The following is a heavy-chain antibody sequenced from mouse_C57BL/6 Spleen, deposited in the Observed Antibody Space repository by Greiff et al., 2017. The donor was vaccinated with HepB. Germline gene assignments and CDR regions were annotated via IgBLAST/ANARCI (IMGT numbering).Heavy chain of an antibody. CDR2: ISDGGSYT. CDR1: GFTFSSYA. Sequence: EVQGVESGGGLVKPGGSLKLSCAASGFTFSSYAMSWVRQTPEKRLEWVATISDGGSYTYYPDNVKGRFTISRDNAKNNLYLQMSHLKSEDTAMYYCAREGGTIRIYYAMDYWGQGTSVTVSS. V-gene: IGHV5-4*01. D-gene: IGHD4-1*01. J-gene: IGHJ4*01. CDR3: AREGGTIRIYYAMDY.